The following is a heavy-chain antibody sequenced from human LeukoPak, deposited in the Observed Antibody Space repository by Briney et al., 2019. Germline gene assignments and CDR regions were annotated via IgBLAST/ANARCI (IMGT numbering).Heavy chain of an antibody. CDR2: IYPGDSDT. Sequence: GESLKISCKGSGYSFTSYWIGWVRQMPGKGLEWMGIIYPGDSDTRYSPSFQGQVTISADKSISTAYLQWSSLKASDTAMYYCARGISTFGGVIVRNWFDPWGQETLVTVSS. D-gene: IGHD3-16*02. V-gene: IGHV5-51*01. CDR3: ARGISTFGGVIVRNWFDP. J-gene: IGHJ5*02. CDR1: GYSFTSYW.